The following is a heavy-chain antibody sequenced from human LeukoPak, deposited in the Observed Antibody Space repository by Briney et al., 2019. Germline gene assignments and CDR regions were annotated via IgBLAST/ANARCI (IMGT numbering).Heavy chain of an antibody. Sequence: GRSLRLSCAASGFTFSSYGMHWVRQAPGKGLEWVAVIWYDGSNKYYADSVKGRFTISRDNSKNTLYLQMNSLRAEDTAVYYCAKGWVRGIAAAGTVDAFDIWGQGTMVTVSS. CDR2: IWYDGSNK. D-gene: IGHD6-13*01. J-gene: IGHJ3*02. V-gene: IGHV3-33*06. CDR3: AKGWVRGIAAAGTVDAFDI. CDR1: GFTFSSYG.